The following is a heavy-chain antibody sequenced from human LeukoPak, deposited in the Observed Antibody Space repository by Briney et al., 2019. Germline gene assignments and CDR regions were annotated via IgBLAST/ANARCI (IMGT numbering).Heavy chain of an antibody. CDR1: GGSISSSSYY. CDR2: IYYSGST. J-gene: IGHJ4*02. CDR3: ARRSSSWYTFGDY. D-gene: IGHD6-13*01. V-gene: IGHV4-39*07. Sequence: PSETLSLTCTVSGGSISSSSYYWGWIRQPPGKGLEWIGSIYYSGSTYYNPSLKSRVTISVDTSKNQFSLKLSSVTAADTAVYYCARRSSSWYTFGDYWGQGTLVTVSS.